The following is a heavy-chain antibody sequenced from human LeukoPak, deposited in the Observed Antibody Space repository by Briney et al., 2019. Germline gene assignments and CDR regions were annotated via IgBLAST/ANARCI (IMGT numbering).Heavy chain of an antibody. CDR1: GYTFANYG. D-gene: IGHD1-26*01. J-gene: IGHJ4*02. CDR3: ARDLDQYSGRFGGFGHDF. CDR2: ISAYSGNT. Sequence: GASVKVSCKASGYTFANYGINWVRQAPGQGLEWMGWISAYSGNTIYAQKFQGRVTMTTDTSTSTAYMDLRSLRSDDTAVYYCARDLDQYSGRFGGFGHDFWGQGTLVTVSS. V-gene: IGHV1-18*01.